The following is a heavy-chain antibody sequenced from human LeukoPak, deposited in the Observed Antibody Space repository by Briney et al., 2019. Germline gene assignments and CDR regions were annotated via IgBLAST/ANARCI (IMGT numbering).Heavy chain of an antibody. D-gene: IGHD6-19*01. CDR1: GYTFINYY. CDR2: MNPNSGNT. Sequence: ASVKVSCKASGYTFINYYMQWVRQAPGQGLEWMGWMNPNSGNTGYAQKFQGRVTITRNTSISTAYMELSSLRSEDTAVYYCAREQIAVAGTQQNWGQGTLVTVSS. J-gene: IGHJ4*02. V-gene: IGHV1-8*03. CDR3: AREQIAVAGTQQN.